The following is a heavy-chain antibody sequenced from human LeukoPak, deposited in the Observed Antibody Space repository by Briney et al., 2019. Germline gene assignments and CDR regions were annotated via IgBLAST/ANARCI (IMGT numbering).Heavy chain of an antibody. D-gene: IGHD3-10*01. CDR1: GFTFSSYR. J-gene: IGHJ4*02. Sequence: GGSPRLSCAASGFTFSSYRMHWVRQAPGKGLVWVSRINSDGSSTSYADSVKGRFTISRDNAKNTLYLQMNSLRAEDTAVYYCARDIRWFGTFDYWGQGTLVTVSS. CDR2: INSDGSST. V-gene: IGHV3-74*01. CDR3: ARDIRWFGTFDY.